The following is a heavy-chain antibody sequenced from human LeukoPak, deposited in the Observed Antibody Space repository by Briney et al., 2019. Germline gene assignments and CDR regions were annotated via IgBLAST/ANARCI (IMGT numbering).Heavy chain of an antibody. Sequence: GESLKISCKGSGYSFTSYWIGWVRQIPGKGRKWMGMIYPGDSDTRYSPSFQGQVTISADKSIRTAYLQWSSLKASDTAMYYCPRRRDGYNWRFDYGGQGTLVTVST. J-gene: IGHJ4*02. CDR1: GYSFTSYW. CDR3: PRRRDGYNWRFDY. D-gene: IGHD5-24*01. CDR2: IYPGDSDT. V-gene: IGHV5-51*01.